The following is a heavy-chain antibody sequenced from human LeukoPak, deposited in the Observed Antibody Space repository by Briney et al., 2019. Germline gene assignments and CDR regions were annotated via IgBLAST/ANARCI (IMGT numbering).Heavy chain of an antibody. CDR3: AKVGGNYRYGMDV. D-gene: IGHD3-22*01. V-gene: IGHV6-1*01. J-gene: IGHJ6*02. CDR1: GDSVSSNSAA. CDR2: TYHRSKWYN. Sequence: SQTLSLTCAISGDSVSSNSAAWNWIRQSPSRGLEWLGRTYHRSKWYNDYAVSVKSRITINPDTSKNQFSLQLTSVAPEDTAVYYCAKVGGNYRYGMDVWGQGTTVTVSS.